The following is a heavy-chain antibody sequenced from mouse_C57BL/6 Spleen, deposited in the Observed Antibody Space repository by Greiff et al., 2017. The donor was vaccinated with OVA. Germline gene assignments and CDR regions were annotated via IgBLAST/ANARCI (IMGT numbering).Heavy chain of an antibody. CDR3: SRDYSNYGGFAY. CDR2: IDPYDSYT. V-gene: IGHV1-69*01. J-gene: IGHJ3*01. D-gene: IGHD2-5*01. Sequence: VQLQQPGAELVMPGASVKLSCKASGYTFTSYWMHWVKQRPGKGLEWIGEIDPYDSYTNYNQKFKGKATLTVDKSSSTAYMQLSSLTSEDSAFYNCSRDYSNYGGFAYWGQGTLVTVSA. CDR1: GYTFTSYW.